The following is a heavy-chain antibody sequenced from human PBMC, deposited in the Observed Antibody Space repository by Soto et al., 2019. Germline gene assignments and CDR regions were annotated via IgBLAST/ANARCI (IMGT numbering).Heavy chain of an antibody. Sequence: QVQLVQSGAEVKEPGTSVKVSCKASGGTFSTSSFVWVRQGPGQGLEWMGGIIPIFSKTNFAQKFQGRVTLTADESTRTAYMELSSLRSDDTAIYYCARDVVRSSGGDSWGQGTLVTASS. CDR2: IIPIFSKT. D-gene: IGHD3-16*01. V-gene: IGHV1-69*01. CDR3: ARDVVRSSGGDS. J-gene: IGHJ5*01. CDR1: GGTFSTSS.